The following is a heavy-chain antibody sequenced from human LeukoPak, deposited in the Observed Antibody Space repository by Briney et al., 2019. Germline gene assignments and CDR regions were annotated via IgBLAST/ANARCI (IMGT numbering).Heavy chain of an antibody. CDR1: GYTLIITG. CDR2: INPYNGNT. D-gene: IGHD3-22*01. J-gene: IGHJ4*02. CDR3: AKARSGSLRAPFGY. Sequence: GASVKVSCKASGYTLIITGIISVGQAPGQGLEWMGWINPYNGNTNYGQKVQGRVTMTTDTSTRTVYMELRKLRTEDTDVYYRAKARSGSLRAPFGYWGQGTLVTVSS. V-gene: IGHV1-18*01.